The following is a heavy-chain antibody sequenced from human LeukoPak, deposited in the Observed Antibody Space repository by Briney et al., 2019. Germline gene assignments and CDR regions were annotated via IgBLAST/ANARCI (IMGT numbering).Heavy chain of an antibody. CDR2: IYYSGST. Sequence: PSETLSLTCAVSGGSISSNSCYWGWIRQPPGKGLEWIGYIYYSGSTNYNPSLKSRVTISVDTSKNQFSLRLSSVTAADTAVYYCARGFGINYYYYYMDVWGKGTTVTISS. V-gene: IGHV4-61*05. CDR1: GGSISSNSCY. J-gene: IGHJ6*03. D-gene: IGHD3-10*01. CDR3: ARGFGINYYYYYMDV.